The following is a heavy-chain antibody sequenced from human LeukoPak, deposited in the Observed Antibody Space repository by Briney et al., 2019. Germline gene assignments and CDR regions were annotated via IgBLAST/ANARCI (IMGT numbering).Heavy chain of an antibody. CDR3: AKDGVQTGINSGEINS. CDR2: IYYDGGKK. D-gene: IGHD1-14*01. CDR1: GFTFRRYG. V-gene: IGHV3-33*03. J-gene: IGHJ4*02. Sequence: GGSLRLSCAASGFTFRRYGMHWVRQAPGKGLEWVAVIYYDGGKKYYGDSVKGRFTISRDNSKSTLYLQMNNLRAEDTALYYCAKDGVQTGINSGEINSWGQGTLVTVSS.